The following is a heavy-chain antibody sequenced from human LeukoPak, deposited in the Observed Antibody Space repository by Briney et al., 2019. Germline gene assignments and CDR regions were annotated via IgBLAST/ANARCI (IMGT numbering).Heavy chain of an antibody. Sequence: PGGSLRLSCAASGFTFSSYSMNWVRQAPGKGLECVSSISSSSSYIYYADSVKGRFTISRDNAKNSLYLQMNSLRAEDTAVYYCATNGNSPLSFDYWGQGTPVTVSS. CDR3: ATNGNSPLSFDY. D-gene: IGHD4-23*01. V-gene: IGHV3-21*01. CDR1: GFTFSSYS. CDR2: ISSSSSYI. J-gene: IGHJ4*02.